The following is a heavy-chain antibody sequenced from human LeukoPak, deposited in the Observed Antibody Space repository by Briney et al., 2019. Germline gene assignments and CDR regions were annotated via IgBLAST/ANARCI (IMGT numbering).Heavy chain of an antibody. CDR1: GGSISSSNYY. J-gene: IGHJ4*02. Sequence: SETLSLTCTVSGGSISSSNYYWGWIRQPPGKGLEWIGNIYYSGSTYYKPSLKTRVTISVDTSKNQFSLKLTSVTAAHTAVYYCARHASVDGNWPRPLDYWGQGSLVTVSS. CDR3: ARHASVDGNWPRPLDY. CDR2: IYYSGST. V-gene: IGHV4-39*01. D-gene: IGHD6-19*01.